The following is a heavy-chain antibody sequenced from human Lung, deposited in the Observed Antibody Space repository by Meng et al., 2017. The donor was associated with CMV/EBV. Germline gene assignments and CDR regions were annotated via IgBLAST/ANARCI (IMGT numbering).Heavy chain of an antibody. CDR2: INHSGST. CDR3: ARVGGYCSSTSCDNWFDP. CDR1: GSFSGYY. V-gene: IGHV4-34*01. Sequence: GSFSGYYWSWIRQPPGKGLERIGEINHSGSTNYNPSLKSRVTISVDTSKNQFSLKLSSVTAADTAVYYCARVGGYCSSTSCDNWFDPWGQGTLVTVSS. J-gene: IGHJ5*02. D-gene: IGHD2-2*01.